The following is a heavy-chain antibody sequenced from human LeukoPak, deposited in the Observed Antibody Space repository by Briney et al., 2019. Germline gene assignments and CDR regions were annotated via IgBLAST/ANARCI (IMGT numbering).Heavy chain of an antibody. CDR1: GYTFTSYG. J-gene: IGHJ6*03. CDR3: ARDVRDIWSYYMDV. Sequence: ASVKVSCKASGYTFTSYGISWVRQAPGQGLEWMGWISAYNGNTNYAQKLQGRVTMTTDTSTSTAYMELRSLRSDDTAVYYCARDVRDIWSYYMDVWGKGTTVTISS. D-gene: IGHD3-3*01. V-gene: IGHV1-18*01. CDR2: ISAYNGNT.